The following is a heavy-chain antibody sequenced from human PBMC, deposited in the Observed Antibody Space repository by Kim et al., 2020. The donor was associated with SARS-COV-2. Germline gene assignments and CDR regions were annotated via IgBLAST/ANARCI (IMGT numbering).Heavy chain of an antibody. CDR1: GFTFSGSA. Sequence: GGSLRLSCAASGFTFSGSAMHWVRQASGKGLEWVGRIRSKANSYETAYAASVKGRFTISRDDSKNTAYLQMNSLKTEDTAVYYCTTWLVVTALYYGMDVWGQRATVTVS. J-gene: IGHJ6*02. V-gene: IGHV3-73*01. CDR3: TTWLVVTALYYGMDV. D-gene: IGHD2-21*02. CDR2: IRSKANSYET.